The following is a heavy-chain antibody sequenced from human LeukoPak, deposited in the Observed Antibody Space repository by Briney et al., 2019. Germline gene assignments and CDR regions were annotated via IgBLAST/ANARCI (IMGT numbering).Heavy chain of an antibody. D-gene: IGHD4-23*01. Sequence: SETLSLTCTVSGGSISSYYWSWIRQPPGKGLEWTGYIYYSGSTNYNPSLKSRVTISVDTSKNQFSLKLSSVTAADTAVYYCATYGGNSGPLFDYWGQGTLVTASS. CDR3: ATYGGNSGPLFDY. CDR2: IYYSGST. CDR1: GGSISSYY. J-gene: IGHJ4*02. V-gene: IGHV4-59*01.